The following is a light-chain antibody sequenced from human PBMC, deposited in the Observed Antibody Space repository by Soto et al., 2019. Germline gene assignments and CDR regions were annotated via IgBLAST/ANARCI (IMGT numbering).Light chain of an antibody. CDR2: DAS. V-gene: IGKV1-5*01. CDR1: QSISSW. Sequence: DIQVTQSPSSVSASVGDRVTITCRASQSISSWLAWYQQKPGKAPKLLIYDASTLESGVPSRFSGSGSGTEFTLTISSLQPDDFATYYCQQYHRYSTFGGGTKVDIK. CDR3: QQYHRYST. J-gene: IGKJ4*01.